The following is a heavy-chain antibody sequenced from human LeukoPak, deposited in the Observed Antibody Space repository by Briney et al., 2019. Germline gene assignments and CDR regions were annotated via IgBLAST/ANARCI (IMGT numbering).Heavy chain of an antibody. J-gene: IGHJ5*02. CDR1: GFNFDDYA. Sequence: GRSLRLSCAASGFNFDDYAMHWVRQPPGKGLEWVSGISWNSANIGYADSVKGRFTISRDNAKNSLYLQMNSLRDEDSAFYYCATVAGSSLSRNYFDPWGRGTLVTVSS. V-gene: IGHV3-9*01. CDR2: ISWNSANI. CDR3: ATVAGSSLSRNYFDP. D-gene: IGHD6-6*01.